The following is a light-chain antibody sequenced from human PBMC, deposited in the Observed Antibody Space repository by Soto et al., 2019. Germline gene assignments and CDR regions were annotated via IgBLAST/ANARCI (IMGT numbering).Light chain of an antibody. J-gene: IGKJ5*01. CDR3: QQYDNLIT. CDR1: QSISSW. CDR2: DAC. V-gene: IGKV1-33*01. Sequence: DIQMTQSPSSLSASVGDRVTITCRASQSISSWLAWYQQKPGKAPKLLIHDACSLETGVPSKLSGSGSGTDFTFTISSLQPEDIATYYCQQYDNLITFGQGTRLEIK.